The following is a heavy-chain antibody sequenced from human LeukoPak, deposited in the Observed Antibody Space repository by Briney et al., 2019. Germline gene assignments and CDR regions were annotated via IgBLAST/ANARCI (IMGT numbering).Heavy chain of an antibody. CDR1: GFTFSTFS. CDR2: IGSSSTPI. D-gene: IGHD6-19*01. J-gene: IGHJ3*02. CDR3: ARSGVQWQWLLTYDAFDI. Sequence: QPGGSLRLSCAASGFTFSTFSMNWVRQAPGKGLEWVSYIGSSSTPIYYADSVKGRFTISRDNAKNSLYLQIDSLRVEDTAVYYCARSGVQWQWLLTYDAFDIWGQGTMVTVSS. V-gene: IGHV3-48*01.